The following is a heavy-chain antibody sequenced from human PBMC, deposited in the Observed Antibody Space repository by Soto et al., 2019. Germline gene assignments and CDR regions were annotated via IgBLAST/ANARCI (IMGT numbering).Heavy chain of an antibody. V-gene: IGHV4-39*01. CDR2: IYYSGST. D-gene: IGHD1-1*01. CDR1: GGSISSSSYY. J-gene: IGHJ6*03. Sequence: SETLSLTCTVSGGSISSSSYYWGWIRQPPGKGLEWIGSIYYSGSTYYNPSLKSRVTISVDTSKNQFSLKLSSVTAADTAVYYCARRNRYYYYYMDVWGKGTTVTVSS. CDR3: ARRNRYYYYYMDV.